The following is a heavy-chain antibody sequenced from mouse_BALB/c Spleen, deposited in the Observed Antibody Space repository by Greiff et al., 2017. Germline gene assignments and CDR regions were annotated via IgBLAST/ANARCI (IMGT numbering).Heavy chain of an antibody. CDR3: ARRYYTWFAD. CDR1: GFAFSRYW. V-gene: IGHV4-1*02. CDR2: INPDSSTI. Sequence: EVKLMESGGGLVQPGGSLKLSCAASGFAFSRYWMSWVRQAPGKGLEWIGEINPDSSTINYTPSLKDKFIISRDNAKNTLYLQMSKVRSEDTALYYCARRYYTWFADWGQGTLVTVSA. J-gene: IGHJ3*01. D-gene: IGHD2-12*01.